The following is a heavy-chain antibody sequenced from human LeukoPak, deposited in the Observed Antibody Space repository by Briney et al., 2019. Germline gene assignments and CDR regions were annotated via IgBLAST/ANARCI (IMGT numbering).Heavy chain of an antibody. CDR1: GYTFTSYG. CDR2: ISAYNGNT. D-gene: IGHD2-2*01. J-gene: IGHJ4*02. V-gene: IGHV1-18*01. Sequence: GASVKVSCKASGYTFTSYGISWVRQAPGQGLEWMGWISAYNGNTNYAQKLQGRVTMTTDTSTSTAYMELRSLRSDDTAVYYCARDLGYCSSTSCRGGGIFDYWGQGTLVTVSS. CDR3: ARDLGYCSSTSCRGGGIFDY.